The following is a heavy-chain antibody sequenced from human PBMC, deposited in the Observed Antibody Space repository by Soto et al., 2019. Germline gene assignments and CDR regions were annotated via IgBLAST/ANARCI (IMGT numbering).Heavy chain of an antibody. Sequence: QITLKESGPTLVKPTQTLTLTCTFSGFSLSTSGLGVGWIRQPPGKALEWLALIYWDDDKRYSPSLKSRLTITKDTSKNQVVLTMTNMDPVDTATYYCAHRLYCSGRNCHAGGFDYWGQGTLVTVSS. CDR1: GFSLSTSGLG. D-gene: IGHD2-15*01. J-gene: IGHJ4*02. CDR3: AHRLYCSGRNCHAGGFDY. V-gene: IGHV2-5*02. CDR2: IYWDDDK.